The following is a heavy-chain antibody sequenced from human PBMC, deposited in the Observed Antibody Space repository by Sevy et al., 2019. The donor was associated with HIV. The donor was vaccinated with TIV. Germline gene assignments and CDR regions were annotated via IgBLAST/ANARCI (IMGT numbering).Heavy chain of an antibody. CDR1: RFTFSTYD. D-gene: IGHD3-16*01. CDR2: ISHDGSSQ. V-gene: IGHV3-30*18. CDR3: AKGQGYDYIWGNERSEYYFDY. Sequence: GGSLRLSCAASRFTFSTYDIHWVRQAPGKGLEWVAVISHDGSSQYETVSVKGRFTISRDDSKNKAYLQMNSLRADDSGVYYCAKGQGYDYIWGNERSEYYFDYWGQGTLVTVSS. J-gene: IGHJ4*02.